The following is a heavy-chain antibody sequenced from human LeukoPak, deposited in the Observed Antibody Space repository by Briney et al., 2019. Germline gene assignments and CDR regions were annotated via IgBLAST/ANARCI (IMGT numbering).Heavy chain of an antibody. V-gene: IGHV3-30-3*01. CDR2: ISYDGSNK. CDR3: ARDINWNDAANYYYYMDV. CDR1: GFTFSSYA. Sequence: GGSLRLSCAASGFTFSSYAMHWVRQAPGKGLECVAVISYDGSNKYYADSVEGRFTISRDNSKNTLYLQMNSLRAEDTAVYYCARDINWNDAANYYYYMDVWGKGTTVTVSS. D-gene: IGHD1-1*01. J-gene: IGHJ6*03.